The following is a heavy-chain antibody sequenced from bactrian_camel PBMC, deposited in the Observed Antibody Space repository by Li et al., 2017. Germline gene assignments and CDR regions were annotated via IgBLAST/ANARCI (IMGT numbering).Heavy chain of an antibody. V-gene: IGHV3S53*01. CDR1: GYIFSKCE. CDR2: ITADGTT. CDR3: AAKSPCKGTPGLTVSGYRI. Sequence: HVQLVESGGGSVQAGGSLRLSCTASGYIFSKCEMGWYRQAPGKERELVSRITADGTTTYADSVKGRFTISQNSAKNFESLQMNSLNPEDTAMYYCAAKSPCKGTPGLTVSGYRIWGQGTQVTVS. J-gene: IGHJ4*01. D-gene: IGHD3*01.